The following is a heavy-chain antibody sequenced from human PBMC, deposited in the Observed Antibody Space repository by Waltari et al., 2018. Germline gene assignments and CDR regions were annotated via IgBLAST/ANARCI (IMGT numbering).Heavy chain of an antibody. J-gene: IGHJ6*03. Sequence: QVQLVESGGGVVQPGRSLRLSCAASGFTFSSYAMHWVRQAPGKGLEWVAVISYDGSNKYYADSVKGRFTISRDNSKNTLYLQMNSLRAEDTAVYYCASIVGATNFYYYYMDVWGKGTTVTVSS. D-gene: IGHD1-26*01. CDR1: GFTFSSYA. CDR3: ASIVGATNFYYYYMDV. V-gene: IGHV3-30-3*01. CDR2: ISYDGSNK.